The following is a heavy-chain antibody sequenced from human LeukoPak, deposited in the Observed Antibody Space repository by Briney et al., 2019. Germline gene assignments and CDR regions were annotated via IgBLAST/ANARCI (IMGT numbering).Heavy chain of an antibody. CDR1: GFTFSNSG. CDR2: IRYDGSNK. CDR3: AKVPYDILTGRDYFDY. V-gene: IGHV3-30*02. Sequence: GGSLRLSCAASGFTFSNSGMHWVRQAPGKGLEWVAFIRYDGSNKYYANSVEGRFTISRDNSKNTLYLQMNSLRAEDTAVYYCAKVPYDILTGRDYFDYWGQGTLVTVSS. D-gene: IGHD3-9*01. J-gene: IGHJ4*02.